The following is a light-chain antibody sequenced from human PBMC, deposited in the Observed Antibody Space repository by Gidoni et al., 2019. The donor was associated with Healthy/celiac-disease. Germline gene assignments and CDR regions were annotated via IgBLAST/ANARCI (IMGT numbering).Light chain of an antibody. J-gene: IGKJ3*01. CDR1: QSVLYSSNNKNY. V-gene: IGKV4-1*01. CDR2: RAS. Sequence: IVMTQSPDSLSVSLGERATINCKSSQSVLYSSNNKNYLACYQQKPGQPPKLLIYRASTRESGVPDRFSGSGSGTDFTLTISSLQDEDVAVYYCEQDYSTPQSFGAGTKVEIK. CDR3: EQDYSTPQS.